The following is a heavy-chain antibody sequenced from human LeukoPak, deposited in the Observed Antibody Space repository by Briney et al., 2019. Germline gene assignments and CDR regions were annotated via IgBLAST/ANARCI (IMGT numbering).Heavy chain of an antibody. CDR1: GFAFSDYY. Sequence: GGSLRLSCAASGFAFSDYYMTWIRQAPGKGLEWVSYISSSGSTIYYADSVKGRFTISRDSSKNTLYLQMNSLRAEDTAVYYCAKRRVFDVDAFDIWGQGTMVTVSS. J-gene: IGHJ3*02. CDR2: ISSSGSTI. CDR3: AKRRVFDVDAFDI. D-gene: IGHD3-10*02. V-gene: IGHV3-11*01.